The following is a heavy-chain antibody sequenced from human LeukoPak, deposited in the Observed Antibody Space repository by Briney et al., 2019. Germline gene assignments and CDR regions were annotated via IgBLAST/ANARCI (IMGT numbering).Heavy chain of an antibody. CDR2: TYYIGST. D-gene: IGHD3-10*01. J-gene: IGHJ5*02. CDR1: GGSISSYH. CDR3: ARTRLWFGELSGSRLFDP. Sequence: PSETLSLTCSVSGGSISSYHWTWIRQSPGKGLEYIGDTYYIGSTNYNPSLKSRVTISVDTSKNQFSLKLSSVTAADTAVYYCARTRLWFGELSGSRLFDPWGQGTLVTVSS. V-gene: IGHV4-59*08.